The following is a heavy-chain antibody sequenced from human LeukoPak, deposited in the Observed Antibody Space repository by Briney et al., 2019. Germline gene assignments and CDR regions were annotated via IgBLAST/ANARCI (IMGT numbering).Heavy chain of an antibody. V-gene: IGHV1-69*02. CDR1: GGTFSSYT. CDR2: IIPILGIA. Sequence: VSSVKVSCKASGGTFSSYTISWVRQAPGQGLEWMGRIIPILGIANYAQKFQGRVTITADKSTSTAYMELSSLRSEDTAVYYCATDVWSGYYTGGVENYWGQGTLVTVSS. CDR3: ATDVWSGYYTGGVENY. D-gene: IGHD3-3*01. J-gene: IGHJ4*02.